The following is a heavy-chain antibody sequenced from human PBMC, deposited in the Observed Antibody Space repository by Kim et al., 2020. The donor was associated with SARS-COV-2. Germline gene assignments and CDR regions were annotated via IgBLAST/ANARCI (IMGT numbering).Heavy chain of an antibody. Sequence: SETLSLTCTVSGASISRYYWSWIRQSPGKGLEWMGYIYNSGSTNYNPSLKSRVTISLDTSKNHFSLKLRSVTAADTAGYFCAKSLDYSYYMDVWGEGTTVVVSS. J-gene: IGHJ6*03. CDR1: GASISRYY. V-gene: IGHV4-59*01. CDR3: AKSLDYSYYMDV. CDR2: IYNSGST.